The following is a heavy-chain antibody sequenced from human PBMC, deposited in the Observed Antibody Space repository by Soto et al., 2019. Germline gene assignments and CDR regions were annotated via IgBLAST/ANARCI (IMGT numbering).Heavy chain of an antibody. V-gene: IGHV3-23*01. CDR2: ISGNGADT. Sequence: GGSLRLSCAASGFTFSSYVMGWVRQAPGKGLEWVSAISGNGADTYYADSVKGRFTVSRDNSKNTLYLQINSLRADDTAVYYCAKRRGEGYFDYWGQGTLVTVSS. CDR3: AKRRGEGYFDY. CDR1: GFTFSSYV. J-gene: IGHJ4*02. D-gene: IGHD3-16*01.